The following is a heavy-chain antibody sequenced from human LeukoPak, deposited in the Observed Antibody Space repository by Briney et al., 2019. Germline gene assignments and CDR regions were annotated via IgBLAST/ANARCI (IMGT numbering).Heavy chain of an antibody. Sequence: GGSLRLSCAASGFTFSSYSMNWVRQAPGKGLEWVSSISSSSSYIYYADSVKGRFTISRDNAKNSRYLQMNSLRAEDTAVYYCARAGAYCSGGSCYSVRSYYYYGMDVWGQGTTVTVSS. V-gene: IGHV3-21*01. CDR3: ARAGAYCSGGSCYSVRSYYYYGMDV. D-gene: IGHD2-15*01. CDR1: GFTFSSYS. J-gene: IGHJ6*02. CDR2: ISSSSSYI.